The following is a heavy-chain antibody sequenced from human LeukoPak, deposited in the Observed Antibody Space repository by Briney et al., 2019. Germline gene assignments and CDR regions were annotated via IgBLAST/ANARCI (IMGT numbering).Heavy chain of an antibody. CDR3: ARGPPPGVATTFDY. J-gene: IGHJ4*02. Sequence: GRSLRLSCAASGFTFSDYYMSWIRQAPGKGLEWVSYISSSTSYTNYADSVKGRFTISRDNAKNSLYLQMNSLRAEDTAVYYCARGPPPGVATTFDYWGQGTLVTVSS. CDR1: GFTFSDYY. CDR2: ISSSTSYT. D-gene: IGHD5-12*01. V-gene: IGHV3-11*06.